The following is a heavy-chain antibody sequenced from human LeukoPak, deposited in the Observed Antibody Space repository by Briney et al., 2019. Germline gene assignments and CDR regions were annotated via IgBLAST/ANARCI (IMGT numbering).Heavy chain of an antibody. CDR1: GGSISSGSYY. D-gene: IGHD3-22*01. CDR2: IYTSGST. Sequence: SETLSLTCTVSGGSISSGSYYWSWIRQPAGKGLEWIGRIYTSGSTNYNPSLKSRVTISVDTSKNQFSLKLSSVTAADAAVYYCARHNYYDSSGYPHDAFDIWGQGTMVTVSS. J-gene: IGHJ3*02. V-gene: IGHV4-61*02. CDR3: ARHNYYDSSGYPHDAFDI.